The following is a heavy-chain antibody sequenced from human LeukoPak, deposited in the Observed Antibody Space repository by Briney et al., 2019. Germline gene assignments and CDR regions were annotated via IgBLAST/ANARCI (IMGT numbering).Heavy chain of an antibody. CDR3: TRGMYHSDITGYKGFDY. V-gene: IGHV1-46*01. CDR1: GYTFTSYG. CDR2: INPSGGRT. Sequence: ASVKVSCKASGYTFTSYGISWVRQAPGQGLEWMGIINPSGGRTSYAQKFQGRVTMTRDTSTSTVYMEVSSLRSEDTAVYYCTRGMYHSDITGYKGFDYWGQGTLVTVSS. J-gene: IGHJ4*02. D-gene: IGHD3-22*01.